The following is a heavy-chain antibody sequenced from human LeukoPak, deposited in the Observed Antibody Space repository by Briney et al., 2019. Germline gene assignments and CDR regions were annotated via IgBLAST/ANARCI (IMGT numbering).Heavy chain of an antibody. CDR2: IYWSSSGT. CDR1: GFNSEDHA. CDR3: VKDMNPGGADV. J-gene: IGHJ6*02. V-gene: IGHV3-9*02. Sequence: GGSLRLSRVVSGFNSEDHAMHWVRQAPGKGLEWVSGIYWSSSGTGYADSVKGRFTVSRDSAKNSLYLQMNSLRPEDTALYYCVKDMNPGGADVWGQGTTVTVSS. D-gene: IGHD3-10*01.